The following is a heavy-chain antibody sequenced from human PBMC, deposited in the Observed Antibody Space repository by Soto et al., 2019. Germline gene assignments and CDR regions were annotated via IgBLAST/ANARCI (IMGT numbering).Heavy chain of an antibody. J-gene: IGHJ3*01. CDR1: GFTFGPFW. CDR3: ARGDRGAFDL. D-gene: IGHD2-21*02. Sequence: GGSLRLSCAASGFTFGPFWMHWVRQAPGKGLVWLSHINSDGSTIVYADSVKGRFTISRDNAKNKLYLQMNSLRVEDTAVYYCARGDRGAFDLWGQGTMVTVSS. CDR2: INSDGSTI. V-gene: IGHV3-74*01.